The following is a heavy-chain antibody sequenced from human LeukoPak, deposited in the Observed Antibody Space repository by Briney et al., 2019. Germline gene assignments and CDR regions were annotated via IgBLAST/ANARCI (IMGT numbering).Heavy chain of an antibody. D-gene: IGHD6-6*01. CDR1: GGSISSLY. J-gene: IGHJ4*02. Sequence: PSETLSLTCSVSGGSISSLYCRWIRQPPGKGLEWIGYIYYTGSTNYNPSLKSRVTIFVDMSKNQFSLRLSSVTAADTAVYYCARHRPYSSSSPFDDWRQGTLVTVSS. CDR3: ARHRPYSSSSPFDD. V-gene: IGHV4-59*08. CDR2: IYYTGST.